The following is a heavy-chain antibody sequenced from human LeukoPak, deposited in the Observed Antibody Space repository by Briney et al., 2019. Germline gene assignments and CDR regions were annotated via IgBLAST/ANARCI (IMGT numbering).Heavy chain of an antibody. Sequence: PSETLSLTCTVSGGSISSSSYYWGWIRQPPGKGLEWIGSIYYTGSTYYNPSLKSRVTISVDTSKNQFSLKLSSVTAADTAVYYCASRWQDTALVPEGAFDYWGQGTLVTVSS. J-gene: IGHJ4*02. CDR1: GGSISSSSYY. D-gene: IGHD5-18*01. CDR2: IYYTGST. CDR3: ASRWQDTALVPEGAFDY. V-gene: IGHV4-39*07.